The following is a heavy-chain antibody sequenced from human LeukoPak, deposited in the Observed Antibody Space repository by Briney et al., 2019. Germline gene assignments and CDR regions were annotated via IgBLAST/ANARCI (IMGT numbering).Heavy chain of an antibody. J-gene: IGHJ4*02. D-gene: IGHD1-26*01. CDR2: ISGSGGST. CDR3: AKDPALGGATGYFDY. Sequence: GGSLRLSCAASGFTFRSYAMSWVREAPGKGLEWVSAISGSGGSTYYADSVKGRFTISRDNSKNTLYLQMNSLRAEDTAVYYCAKDPALGGATGYFDYWGQGTLVTVSS. CDR1: GFTFRSYA. V-gene: IGHV3-23*01.